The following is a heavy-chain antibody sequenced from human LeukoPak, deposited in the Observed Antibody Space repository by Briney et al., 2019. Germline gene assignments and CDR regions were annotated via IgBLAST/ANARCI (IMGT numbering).Heavy chain of an antibody. CDR2: IIPIFGTA. CDR3: ASRGIPYSSSPGDYYYYMDV. J-gene: IGHJ6*03. Sequence: SVKVSCKASGGTFSSYAISWVRQAPGQGLEWMGGIIPIFGTANYAQKFQGRVTITADESTSTAYMELSSLRSEDTAVYYRASRGIPYSSSPGDYYYYMDVWGKGTTVTVSS. D-gene: IGHD6-6*01. V-gene: IGHV1-69*01. CDR1: GGTFSSYA.